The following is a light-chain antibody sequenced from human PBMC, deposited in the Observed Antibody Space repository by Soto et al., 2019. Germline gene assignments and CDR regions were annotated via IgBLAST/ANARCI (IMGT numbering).Light chain of an antibody. CDR2: GAS. CDR3: QQYGSSLIP. V-gene: IGKV3-20*01. Sequence: VLSQSPGTLSLSTGARATLSGRVRQSVSRSYLAWYQQKPGQAPRLLIYGASSRATGIPDRFSGSGSGTDFTLTISRLQPEDFAVYYCQQYGSSLIPFGQGTRLEIK. J-gene: IGKJ5*01. CDR1: QSVSRSY.